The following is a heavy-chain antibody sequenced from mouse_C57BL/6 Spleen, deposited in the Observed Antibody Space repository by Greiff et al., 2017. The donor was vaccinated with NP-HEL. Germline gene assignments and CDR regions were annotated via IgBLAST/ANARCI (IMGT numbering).Heavy chain of an antibody. Sequence: QVHVKQSGAELVKPGASVKISCKASGYAFSSYWMNWVKQRPGKGLEWIGQIYPGDGDTNYNGKFKGKATLTADKSSSTAYMQLSSLTSEDSAVYFCARSYYGYDGLDYWGQGTTLTVSS. V-gene: IGHV1-80*01. CDR1: GYAFSSYW. CDR2: IYPGDGDT. J-gene: IGHJ2*01. D-gene: IGHD2-2*01. CDR3: ARSYYGYDGLDY.